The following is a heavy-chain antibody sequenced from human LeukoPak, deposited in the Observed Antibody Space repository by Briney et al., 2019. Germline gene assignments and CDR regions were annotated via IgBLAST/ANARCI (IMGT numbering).Heavy chain of an antibody. J-gene: IGHJ6*02. V-gene: IGHV3-7*01. D-gene: IGHD5-18*01. CDR1: GFTFSSYW. CDR2: IKQDGSEK. Sequence: GGSLRLSCAASGFTFSSYWMSWVRQAPGKGLEWVANIKQDGSEKYYVDSVKGRFTISRDNAKNSLYLQMNSLRAEDTAVYYCARDERGYSYGYLYYYYGMDAWGQGTTVTVSS. CDR3: ARDERGYSYGYLYYYYGMDA.